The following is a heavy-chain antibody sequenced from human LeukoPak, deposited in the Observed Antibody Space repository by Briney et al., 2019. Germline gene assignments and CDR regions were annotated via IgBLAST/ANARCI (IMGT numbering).Heavy chain of an antibody. CDR3: ARSHIWAAEGPSRQKYYYYMDV. J-gene: IGHJ6*03. V-gene: IGHV3-21*01. D-gene: IGHD6-13*01. CDR2: ISSSSSYI. Sequence: GGSLRLSCAASGFIFSSYSMTWVRQAPGKGLEWVSSISSSSSYIYYADSVKGRFTISRDNAKNSLYLQMNSLRAEDTAVYYCARSHIWAAEGPSRQKYYYYMDVWGKGTTVTVSS. CDR1: GFIFSSYS.